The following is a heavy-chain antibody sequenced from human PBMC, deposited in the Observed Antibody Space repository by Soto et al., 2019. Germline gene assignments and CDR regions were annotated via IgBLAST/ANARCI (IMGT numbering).Heavy chain of an antibody. CDR2: IYYSGTS. CDR3: ARRFGFGELLPDWYFDL. V-gene: IGHV4-39*01. D-gene: IGHD3-10*01. Sequence: QLQLQESGPGLVKPSETLSLTCTVSGGSISSSNYYWGWIRQPPGKGLEWIGSIYYSGTSSYNPSLEERVTISVDTSKNQFSLKLSSVTAADTAVYYCARRFGFGELLPDWYFDLWGRGTLVTVSS. J-gene: IGHJ2*01. CDR1: GGSISSSNYY.